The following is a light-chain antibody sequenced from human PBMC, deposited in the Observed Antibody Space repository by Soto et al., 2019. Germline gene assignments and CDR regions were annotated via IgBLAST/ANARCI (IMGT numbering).Light chain of an antibody. CDR2: EAS. CDR1: QSFSSY. J-gene: IGKJ4*01. Sequence: EIVVTKSAATLSLSPXERATLSCRASQSFSSYLAWYQQKPGQAPRFLFYEASNRATGIPARFSGSGSGTDFTLTISSLQAKDVAVYYCQQYYITPLTFGGGTRWIS. V-gene: IGKV3-11*01. CDR3: QQYYITPLT.